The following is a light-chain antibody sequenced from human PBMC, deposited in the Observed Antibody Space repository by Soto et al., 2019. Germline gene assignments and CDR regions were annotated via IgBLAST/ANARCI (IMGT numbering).Light chain of an antibody. V-gene: IGKV1-39*01. CDR3: QQSYSTPLT. CDR2: AAS. J-gene: IGKJ4*01. Sequence: DIEMTHSPSSLSSSVGDIFTISCRSSQSISSYLNWYQQKPGKAPKLLIYAASSLQSGVPSRFSGSGSGTDFTLTISSLQPEDFATYYCQQSYSTPLTFGGGTKVDIK. CDR1: QSISSY.